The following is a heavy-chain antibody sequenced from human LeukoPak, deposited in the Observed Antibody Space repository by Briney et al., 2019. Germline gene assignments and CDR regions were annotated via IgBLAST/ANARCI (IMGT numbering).Heavy chain of an antibody. CDR1: GYTFTGYY. V-gene: IGHV1-2*02. CDR2: INPNSGGT. J-gene: IGHJ6*03. Sequence: ASVKDSCKASGYTFTGYYMHWMRQAPRQGLEWMGWINPNSGGTNYAQKFQGRVTMTRDTSISTAYMELSRPRSDDTAVYYCARQYYDFWSGYYYYYYMDVWGKGTTVTVSS. CDR3: ARQYYDFWSGYYYYYYMDV. D-gene: IGHD3-3*01.